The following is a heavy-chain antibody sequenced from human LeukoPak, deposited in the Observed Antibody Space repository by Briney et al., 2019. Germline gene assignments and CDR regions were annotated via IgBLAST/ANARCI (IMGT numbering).Heavy chain of an antibody. CDR3: ARRGDGYNLNFDY. V-gene: IGHV5-51*01. Sequence: GESLKISCKGTGYTFTSYWIGWVSQMPGRGLEWMGISYPGDSVTRYSPSFQGQVTISADKSISTAYLQWSSLKASDTAMYYCARRGDGYNLNFDYWGQGTLVTVSS. D-gene: IGHD5-24*01. CDR1: GYTFTSYW. J-gene: IGHJ4*02. CDR2: SYPGDSVT.